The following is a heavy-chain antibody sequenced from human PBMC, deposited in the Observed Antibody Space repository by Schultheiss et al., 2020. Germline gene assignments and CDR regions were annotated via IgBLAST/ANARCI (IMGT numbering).Heavy chain of an antibody. V-gene: IGHV4-59*01. CDR2: IYYSGST. Sequence: SETLSPTCTLSGGSMSTYYWSWIRQPPGKGLEWIGYIYYSGSTNYNPSLKSRVTISVDTSKNQFSLKLSSVTAADTAVYYCARAHCTGGVCYTGFDCWGQGTLVTVSA. D-gene: IGHD2-8*02. J-gene: IGHJ4*02. CDR1: GGSMSTYY. CDR3: ARAHCTGGVCYTGFDC.